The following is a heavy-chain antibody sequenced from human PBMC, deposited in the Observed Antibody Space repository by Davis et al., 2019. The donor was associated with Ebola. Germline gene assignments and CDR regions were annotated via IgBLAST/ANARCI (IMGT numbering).Heavy chain of an antibody. J-gene: IGHJ4*02. V-gene: IGHV3-23*01. CDR1: GFTFSSYA. D-gene: IGHD4-17*01. CDR3: AKAPSYGDLFDY. CDR2: ISGSGGST. Sequence: GESLKISCAASGFTFSSYAMSWVRQAPGKGLEWVSAISGSGGSTYYADSVKGRFTISRDNSKNTLYLQMNSLRAEDTAVYYCAKAPSYGDLFDYWGQGTLVTVSS.